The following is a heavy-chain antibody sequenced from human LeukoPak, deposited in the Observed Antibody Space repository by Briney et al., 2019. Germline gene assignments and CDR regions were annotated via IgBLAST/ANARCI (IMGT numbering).Heavy chain of an antibody. CDR1: GYTLTSYD. V-gene: IGHV1-8*01. CDR3: ARGYDFWSGYGMDV. CDR2: MNPNSGNT. D-gene: IGHD3-3*01. J-gene: IGHJ6*02. Sequence: ASVKVSCKASGYTLTSYDINWVRQATGQGLEWMGWMNPNSGNTGYAQKFQGRVTMTRNTSISTAYMELSSLRSEDTAVYYCARGYDFWSGYGMDVWGQGTTVTVSS.